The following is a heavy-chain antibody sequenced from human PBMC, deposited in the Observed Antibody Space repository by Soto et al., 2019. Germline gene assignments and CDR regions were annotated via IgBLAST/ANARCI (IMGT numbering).Heavy chain of an antibody. J-gene: IGHJ5*02. Sequence: PSETLSLTCTVSGGSISSYYWSWIRQPPGKGLEWFGYIYYSGSTNYNPSLKSRVTISVDTSKNQFSLKLSSVTAADTAVYYCARLEPLYSGYGQWFDPWGQGTLVTSPQ. CDR2: IYYSGST. D-gene: IGHD5-12*01. CDR3: ARLEPLYSGYGQWFDP. CDR1: GGSISSYY. V-gene: IGHV4-59*08.